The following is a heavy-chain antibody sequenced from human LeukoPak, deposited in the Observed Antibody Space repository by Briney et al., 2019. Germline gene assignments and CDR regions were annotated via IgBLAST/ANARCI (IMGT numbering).Heavy chain of an antibody. CDR1: GGSFSGYY. Sequence: PSETLSLTCAVYGGSFSGYYWSWVRQAPGKGLEWVSVIYSGGNTYYADSVRGRFTISRDNSKNPLYLQMNSLRVEDTAVYYCARDRAGGYDVFDYWGQGTLVTVSS. D-gene: IGHD5-12*01. CDR2: IYSGGNT. V-gene: IGHV3-53*01. J-gene: IGHJ4*02. CDR3: ARDRAGGYDVFDY.